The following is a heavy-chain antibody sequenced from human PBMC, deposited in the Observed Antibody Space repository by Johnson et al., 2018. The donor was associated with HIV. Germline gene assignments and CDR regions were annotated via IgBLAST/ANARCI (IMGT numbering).Heavy chain of an antibody. J-gene: IGHJ3*02. D-gene: IGHD6-13*01. CDR2: IWYDGSNK. V-gene: IGHV3-30*02. Sequence: QVQLVESGGTLVKPGGSLRLSCAASGFSFSNTWLSWVRQAPGKGLEWVAVIWYDGSNKYYADSVKGRFTISRDNSKNTLDLQMNSLRAEDTAVYYCAKSERAAAVPDAFDIWGQGTMGTVSS. CDR1: GFSFSNTW. CDR3: AKSERAAAVPDAFDI.